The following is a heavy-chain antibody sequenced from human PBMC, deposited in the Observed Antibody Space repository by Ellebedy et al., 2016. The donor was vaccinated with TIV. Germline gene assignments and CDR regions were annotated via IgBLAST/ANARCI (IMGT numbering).Heavy chain of an antibody. V-gene: IGHV5-51*01. CDR1: GYSFTRYW. Sequence: GGSLRLSXKASGYSFTRYWIIWVRQMPGKGLEWMGIIFPDDSDTTYSPSFQGQVTISVDQSIKTAYLQWSSLKASDTAMYYCARRGYDGSGYSDAFDIWGQGTMVTVSS. J-gene: IGHJ3*02. CDR2: IFPDDSDT. D-gene: IGHD3-22*01. CDR3: ARRGYDGSGYSDAFDI.